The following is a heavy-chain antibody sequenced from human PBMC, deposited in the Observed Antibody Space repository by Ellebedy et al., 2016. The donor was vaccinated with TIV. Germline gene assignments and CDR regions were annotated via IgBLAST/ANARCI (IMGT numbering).Heavy chain of an antibody. CDR2: IWYDGSNK. Sequence: GESLKISCAASGFTFSSYGMHWVRQAPGKGLEWVAVIWYDGSNKYYADSVKGRFIISRDNSKNTVYLQMNSLRAEDTAVYYCARDRYSSSSYLDYWGQGTLVTVSS. CDR1: GFTFSSYG. V-gene: IGHV3-33*01. J-gene: IGHJ4*02. CDR3: ARDRYSSSSYLDY. D-gene: IGHD6-13*01.